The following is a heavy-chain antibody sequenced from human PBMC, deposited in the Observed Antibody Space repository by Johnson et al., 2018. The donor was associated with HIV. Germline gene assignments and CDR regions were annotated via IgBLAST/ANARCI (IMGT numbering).Heavy chain of an antibody. CDR3: AREAGAFYI. CDR1: GFTVSSNY. V-gene: IGHV3-53*01. J-gene: IGHJ3*02. Sequence: VQLVESGGGLVQPGGSLRLSCAASGFTVSSNYMSWVRQAPGKGLEWVSLIYSGGRTYYADSVKGRFTISRDNSKNTLYLQMNTLRVEDTAVYYCAREAGAFYIWGQGTTVTVSS. CDR2: IYSGGRT.